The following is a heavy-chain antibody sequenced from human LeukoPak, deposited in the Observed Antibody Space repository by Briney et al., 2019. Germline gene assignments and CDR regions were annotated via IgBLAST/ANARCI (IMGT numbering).Heavy chain of an antibody. D-gene: IGHD5-18*01. CDR3: ARDAVDTANAV. J-gene: IGHJ6*02. V-gene: IGHV3-74*01. CDR1: GFTFTTYW. Sequence: GGSLRLSCAASGFTFTTYWMHWVRQAPGKGLVWVSHINSDGSISSYADSVKGRFTISRDNAKNTLYLQMNSLRAEDTAVYYCARDAVDTANAVWGQGTTVTVSS. CDR2: INSDGSIS.